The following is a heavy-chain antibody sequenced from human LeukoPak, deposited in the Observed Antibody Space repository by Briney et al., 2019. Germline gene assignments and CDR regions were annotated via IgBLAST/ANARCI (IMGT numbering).Heavy chain of an antibody. CDR2: MNPNSGNT. CDR1: GYTFTSYD. CDR3: ARGSDYGDYNWFDP. Sequence: GASVKVSCKASGYTFTSYDINWVRQATGQGLEWMGWMNPNSGNTGHAQKFQGRVTMTRNTSISTAYMELSSLRSEDTAVYYCARGSDYGDYNWFDPWGQGTLVTVSS. V-gene: IGHV1-8*01. D-gene: IGHD4-17*01. J-gene: IGHJ5*02.